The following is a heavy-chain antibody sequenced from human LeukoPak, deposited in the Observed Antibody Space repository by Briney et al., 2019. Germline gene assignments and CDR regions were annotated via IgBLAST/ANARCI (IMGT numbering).Heavy chain of an antibody. J-gene: IGHJ4*02. CDR1: GYTFTSYG. V-gene: IGHV1-18*01. Sequence: ASVTVSCKASGYTFTSYGISWVRQAPGQGLEWMGWISAYNGNTNYAQKLQGRVTMTTDTSASTAYMELRRLRSDDTAVYYCARSETNKRDFDYWGQGTLVTVSS. D-gene: IGHD2-8*01. CDR2: ISAYNGNT. CDR3: ARSETNKRDFDY.